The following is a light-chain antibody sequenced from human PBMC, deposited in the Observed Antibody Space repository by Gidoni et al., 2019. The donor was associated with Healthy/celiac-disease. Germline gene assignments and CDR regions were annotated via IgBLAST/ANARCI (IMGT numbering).Light chain of an antibody. V-gene: IGKV3-11*01. CDR2: DAS. J-gene: IGKJ3*01. CDR3: QQRNNWPLFT. Sequence: EIVLTQSPATLSLSPGARATPSCRASQSVSSNLAWYQQKPGQAPRLLIYDASNRATGIPARFSGSGSGTDFTLTISSLEPEDFAVYFCQQRNNWPLFTFGPGTKVDIK. CDR1: QSVSSN.